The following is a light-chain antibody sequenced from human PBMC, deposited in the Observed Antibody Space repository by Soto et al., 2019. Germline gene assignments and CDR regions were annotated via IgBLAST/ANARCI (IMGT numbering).Light chain of an antibody. V-gene: IGKV3-15*01. J-gene: IGKJ2*01. CDR1: HSVSTN. CDR2: GAS. CDR3: QHYNYWPYT. Sequence: GMEQSPGTLSLSPGDRAILACRASHSVSTNLAWYQQRPGQPPRLLIYGASTRASDVPGRFSGSGSGREFTLTISNLQSEDFAVYYCQHYNYWPYTFGQGTKVDIK.